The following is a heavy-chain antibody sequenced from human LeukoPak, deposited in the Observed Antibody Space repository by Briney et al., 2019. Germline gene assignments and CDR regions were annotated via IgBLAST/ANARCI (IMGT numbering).Heavy chain of an antibody. J-gene: IGHJ6*02. CDR1: GFTFSSYS. CDR3: ARDLGSGMYYYGMDV. V-gene: IGHV3-21*01. Sequence: PGGSLRLSCAASGFTFSSYSMNWVRQAPGMGLEWVSSISSSSSYIYYADSVKGRFTISRDNAKNSLYLQMNSLRAEDTAVYYCARDLGSGMYYYGMDVWGQGTTVTVSS. D-gene: IGHD1-26*01. CDR2: ISSSSSYI.